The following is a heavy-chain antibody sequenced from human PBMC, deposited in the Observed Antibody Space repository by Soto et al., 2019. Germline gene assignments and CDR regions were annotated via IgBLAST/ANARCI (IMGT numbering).Heavy chain of an antibody. CDR2: IYNSATT. Sequence: SETLSLTCTVSGDSISTYYWTWIRQPPGKGLEWIGYIYNSATTKYNSSLKSRVTISVDTSKNQFSLKLNSVTTADTAVYYCARGRFDFIWGTPAPYLDYWGQGALVTVSS. CDR3: ARGRFDFIWGTPAPYLDY. D-gene: IGHD3-16*01. V-gene: IGHV4-59*01. J-gene: IGHJ4*02. CDR1: GDSISTYY.